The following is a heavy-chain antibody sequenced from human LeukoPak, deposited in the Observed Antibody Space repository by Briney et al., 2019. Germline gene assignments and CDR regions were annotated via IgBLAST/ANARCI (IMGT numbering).Heavy chain of an antibody. CDR3: ARLGIAAAGYTDY. CDR1: GGTFSSYA. CDR2: IIPILGIA. D-gene: IGHD6-13*01. V-gene: IGHV1-69*04. Sequence: SVKVSCKASGGTFSSYAISWVRQAPGQGLEWMGRIIPILGIANYAQKFQGRVTITADKSTSTAYMELSSLRSEDTAVYYCARLGIAAAGYTDYWGQGTLVTVSS. J-gene: IGHJ4*02.